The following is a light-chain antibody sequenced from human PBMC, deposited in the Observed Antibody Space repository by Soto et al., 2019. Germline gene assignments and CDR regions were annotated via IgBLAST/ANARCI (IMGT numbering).Light chain of an antibody. CDR3: CSYVDTDTWV. J-gene: IGLJ3*02. CDR2: EVN. Sequence: QSALTQPASVSGSPGQSITISCTGTSNDIGDYNYVSWYQHHPGKAPKLVIFEVNNRPSGVSNRFSGSKSGNTASLTISGLQAEDEADYYCCSYVDTDTWVFGGGTKLTVL. V-gene: IGLV2-14*01. CDR1: SNDIGDYNY.